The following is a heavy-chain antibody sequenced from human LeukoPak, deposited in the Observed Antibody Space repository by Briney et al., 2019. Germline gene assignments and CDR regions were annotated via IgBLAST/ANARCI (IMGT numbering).Heavy chain of an antibody. V-gene: IGHV6-1*01. CDR3: ARGALRWYLYYYYGMDV. CDR1: GDSVSSNSAA. Sequence: SQTLSLTCAISGDSVSSNSAAWNWIRQSPSRGLEWLGRTYYRSKWYNDYAVSVKSRITINPDTSKNQFSLQLNSVTPEDTAVYYCARGALRWYLYYYYGMDVWGQGTTVTVSS. D-gene: IGHD4-23*01. CDR2: TYYRSKWYN. J-gene: IGHJ6*02.